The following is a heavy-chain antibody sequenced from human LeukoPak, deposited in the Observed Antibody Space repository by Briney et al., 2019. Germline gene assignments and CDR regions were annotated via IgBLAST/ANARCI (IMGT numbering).Heavy chain of an antibody. CDR2: IHGDGTI. D-gene: IGHD6-25*01. Sequence: GGSLRLSCAASGFTLSNKIMSWVRQAPGKGLEWVSTIHGDGTIFYADSLKGRFTISRDNSRNTLYLQMNSLRVEDSALYYCAKEGRLSWGQGTLVTVSS. J-gene: IGHJ5*02. V-gene: IGHV3-23*01. CDR1: GFTLSNKI. CDR3: AKEGRLS.